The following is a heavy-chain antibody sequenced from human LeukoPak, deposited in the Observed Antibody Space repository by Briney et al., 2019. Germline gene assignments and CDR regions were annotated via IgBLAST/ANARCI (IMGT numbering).Heavy chain of an antibody. Sequence: PSETLSLTCTVSGGSISSGDYYWSWVRQPPGKGLEWIGYIYYSGSTYYNPSLKSRVTISVDTSKNQFSLKLSAVTAADTAVYYCARDLLNEGNHLDYWGQGTLVTVSS. CDR3: ARDLLNEGNHLDY. V-gene: IGHV4-30-4*01. D-gene: IGHD4-23*01. J-gene: IGHJ4*02. CDR1: GGSISSGDYY. CDR2: IYYSGST.